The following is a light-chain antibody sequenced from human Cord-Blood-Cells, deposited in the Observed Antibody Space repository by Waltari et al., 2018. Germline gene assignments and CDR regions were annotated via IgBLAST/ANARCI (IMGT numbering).Light chain of an antibody. CDR2: RNN. Sequence: QSVLTQPPSASGTPGQRVTISCSGSSSNIGSNYVYWYQQLPGTAPKLLIYRNNQRPSGVPDRFSGSKSGTSASLAISGLWSEDEADYYCAAWDDSLSGPDFGTGTKVTVL. J-gene: IGLJ1*01. CDR3: AAWDDSLSGPD. V-gene: IGLV1-47*03. CDR1: SSNIGSNY.